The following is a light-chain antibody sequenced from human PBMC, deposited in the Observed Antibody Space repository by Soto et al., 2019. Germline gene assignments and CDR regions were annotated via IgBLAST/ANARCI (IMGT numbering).Light chain of an antibody. CDR3: SSYAGSSNV. V-gene: IGLV2-14*01. Sequence: QSVLTQPASVSGSPGQSITISCTGTSSDIGGYKHVSWYQQHPGKAPKLMIYEVSNRPSGVSNRFSGSKSGNTASLTVSGLQAEDEADYYCSSYAGSSNVFGTGTKLTVL. CDR1: SSDIGGYKH. J-gene: IGLJ1*01. CDR2: EVS.